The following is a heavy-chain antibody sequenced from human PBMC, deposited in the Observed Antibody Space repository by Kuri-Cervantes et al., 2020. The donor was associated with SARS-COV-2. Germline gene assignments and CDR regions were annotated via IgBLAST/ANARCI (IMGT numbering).Heavy chain of an antibody. V-gene: IGHV3-74*01. CDR3: ARGPLYSSSWYDWFDP. J-gene: IGHJ5*02. D-gene: IGHD6-13*01. CDR2: INSDGSST. Sequence: GGSLRLSCAASGFTFSSYRMHWVRQAPGKGLVWVSRINSDGSSTSYADSVKGRFTISRDNAKNTLYLQMNSLRAEDTAVYYCARGPLYSSSWYDWFDPWGQGTLVTVSS. CDR1: GFTFSSYR.